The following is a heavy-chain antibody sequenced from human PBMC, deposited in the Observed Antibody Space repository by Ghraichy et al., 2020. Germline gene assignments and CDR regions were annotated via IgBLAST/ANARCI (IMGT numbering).Heavy chain of an antibody. CDR1: GGSISSSSYY. D-gene: IGHD3-10*01. CDR3: ASQSPLWFGDAVGY. V-gene: IGHV4-39*01. Sequence: SETLSLTCTVSGGSISSSSYYWGWIRQPPGKGLEWIGSIYYSGSTYYNPSLKSRVTISVDTSKNQFSLKLSSVTAADTAVYYCASQSPLWFGDAVGYWGQGTLVTVSS. J-gene: IGHJ4*02. CDR2: IYYSGST.